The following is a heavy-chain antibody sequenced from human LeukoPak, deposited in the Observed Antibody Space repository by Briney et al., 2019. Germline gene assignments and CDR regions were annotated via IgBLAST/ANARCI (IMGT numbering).Heavy chain of an antibody. Sequence: GESLKISSKGSGSRFSTYWIGWVRRMPGKGPEWMGIIYPRDSDTRYSLSFQGQVTISADKSISTAYLQWSSLKASDTAMYYCARHTSYGSNFWGQGTLVTVSS. J-gene: IGHJ4*02. V-gene: IGHV5-51*01. CDR2: IYPRDSDT. D-gene: IGHD3-10*01. CDR1: GSRFSTYW. CDR3: ARHTSYGSNF.